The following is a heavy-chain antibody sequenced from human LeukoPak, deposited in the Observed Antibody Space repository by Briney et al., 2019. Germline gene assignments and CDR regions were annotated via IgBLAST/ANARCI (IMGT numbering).Heavy chain of an antibody. CDR1: GYTFTSYA. Sequence: ASVKVSCKASGYTFTSYAMHWVRQAPGQRLEWMGWINAGNGNTKYSQKFQGRVTITRDTSASTAYMELSSLRSEDTAVYYCARVRPAYYCSGGSCQDAFDIWGQGTMVTVSS. CDR3: ARVRPAYYCSGGSCQDAFDI. D-gene: IGHD2-15*01. CDR2: INAGNGNT. J-gene: IGHJ3*02. V-gene: IGHV1-3*01.